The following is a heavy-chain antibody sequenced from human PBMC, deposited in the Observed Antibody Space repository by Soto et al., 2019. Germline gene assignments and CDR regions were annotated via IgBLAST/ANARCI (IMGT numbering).Heavy chain of an antibody. CDR3: ARNSRRTTVTTNNWFDP. Sequence: ASVKVSCKASGYTFTGYYMHWVRQAPGQGLGWMGWINPNSGGTNYAQKFQGRVTMTRDTSISTAYMELSRLRSDDTAVYYCARNSRRTTVTTNNWFDPWGQGTLVTVSS. V-gene: IGHV1-2*02. CDR1: GYTFTGYY. CDR2: INPNSGGT. D-gene: IGHD4-17*01. J-gene: IGHJ5*02.